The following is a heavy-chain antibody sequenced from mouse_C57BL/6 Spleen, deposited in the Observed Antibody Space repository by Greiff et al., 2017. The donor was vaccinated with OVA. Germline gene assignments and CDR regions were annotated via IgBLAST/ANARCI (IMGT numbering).Heavy chain of an antibody. CDR3: ARWGYGSRYFDY. Sequence: QVQLKQPGAELVMPGASVKLSCKASGYTFTSYWMHWVKQRPGQGLEWIGEIDPSDSYTNYNQKFKGKSTLTVDKSSSTAYMQLSSLTSEDSAVYYCARWGYGSRYFDYWGQGTTLTVSS. CDR1: GYTFTSYW. CDR2: IDPSDSYT. D-gene: IGHD1-1*01. V-gene: IGHV1-69*01. J-gene: IGHJ2*01.